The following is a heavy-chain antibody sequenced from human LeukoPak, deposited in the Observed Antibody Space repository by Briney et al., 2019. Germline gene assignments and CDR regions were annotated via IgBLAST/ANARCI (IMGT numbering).Heavy chain of an antibody. J-gene: IGHJ3*02. CDR3: ARDPWLGPGAYAFDI. V-gene: IGHV1-69*01. CDR2: SIPIFGTA. Sequence: SVTVSCKASGGAFSSYAISWVRQAPGQGLEWMGGSIPIFGTANYAQKFQGRVTITADESTSTAYMELSSLRSEDTAVYYCARDPWLGPGAYAFDIWGQGTMVTVSS. CDR1: GGAFSSYA. D-gene: IGHD6-19*01.